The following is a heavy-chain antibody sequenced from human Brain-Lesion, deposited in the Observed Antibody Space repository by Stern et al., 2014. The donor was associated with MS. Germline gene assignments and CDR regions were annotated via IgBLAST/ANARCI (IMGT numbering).Heavy chain of an antibody. D-gene: IGHD3-3*01. V-gene: IGHV1-2*06. CDR3: ARDQRGITIFGVVTDYYYLGMDV. CDR1: GYIFTGYY. Sequence: QVQLVQSGPEVKKPGASLKVSCKTSGYIFTGYYIHWVRQPPAQGLEWMARINPNTGGTKYAQKSPGRVTMRRDKSLRQAYVERSSLTSDDTAVYYCARDQRGITIFGVVTDYYYLGMDVWGQGTTVTVSS. J-gene: IGHJ6*02. CDR2: INPNTGGT.